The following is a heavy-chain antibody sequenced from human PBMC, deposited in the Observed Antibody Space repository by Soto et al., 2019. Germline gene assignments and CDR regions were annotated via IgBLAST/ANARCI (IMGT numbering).Heavy chain of an antibody. V-gene: IGHV1-69*12. D-gene: IGHD1-7*01. Sequence: QVQLVQSGDEVKKPGSAGKVSWKASGGTFSSYGISWVRQAPGQGLEWMGGIIPIFGTANYAQKFQGRVTITADESTSTAYMELSSLRSEDTAVYYCARVRIGTTSYYFDYWGQGTLVTVSS. CDR2: IIPIFGTA. CDR1: GGTFSSYG. CDR3: ARVRIGTTSYYFDY. J-gene: IGHJ4*02.